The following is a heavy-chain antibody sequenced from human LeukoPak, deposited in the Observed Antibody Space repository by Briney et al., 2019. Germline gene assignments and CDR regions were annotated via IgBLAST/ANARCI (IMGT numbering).Heavy chain of an antibody. Sequence: GASVKVSCKASGYTFTEYYMHWVRQAPGQGLEWMGWINPHSGGTNYAQKLQGRVTMTTDTSTSTAYMELRSLRSDDTAVYYCARDYYDSSGYAEYFQHWGQGTLVTVSS. CDR3: ARDYYDSSGYAEYFQH. CDR2: INPHSGGT. V-gene: IGHV1-2*02. CDR1: GYTFTEYY. D-gene: IGHD3-22*01. J-gene: IGHJ1*01.